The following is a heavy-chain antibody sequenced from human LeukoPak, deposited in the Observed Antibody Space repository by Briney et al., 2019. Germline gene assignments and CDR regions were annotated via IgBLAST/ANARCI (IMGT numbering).Heavy chain of an antibody. J-gene: IGHJ4*02. CDR2: ISSGSTTI. Sequence: GGSLRLSCAVSGFTFRMTWVRQAPGKGLEWVSYISSGSTTIYYADSVKGRFTISRDNAKNSLYLQMNSLRAEDTAVYYCARGRDTSGHYYGYWGQGTLVTVSS. CDR3: ARGRDTSGHYYGY. D-gene: IGHD3-22*01. CDR1: GFTFR. V-gene: IGHV3-48*01.